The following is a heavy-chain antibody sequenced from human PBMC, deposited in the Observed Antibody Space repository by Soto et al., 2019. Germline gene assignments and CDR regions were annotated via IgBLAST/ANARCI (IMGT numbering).Heavy chain of an antibody. J-gene: IGHJ4*02. D-gene: IGHD2-21*01. Sequence: SGPTLVNPTETLTLTCTVSGFSLSNTRMGVSWIRQPPGKALEWLAHIFSNDEESYNTHLKTRLTISRDTSRSQVVLTMTSMDPLDTATYFCARIDHARVIWAQGALVTVSS. CDR1: GFSLSNTRMG. V-gene: IGHV2-26*01. CDR3: ARIDHARVI. CDR2: IFSNDEE.